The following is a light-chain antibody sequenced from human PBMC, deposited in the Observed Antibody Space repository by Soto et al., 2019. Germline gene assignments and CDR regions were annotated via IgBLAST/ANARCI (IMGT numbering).Light chain of an antibody. Sequence: EIVLTQSPATLSLSPGERATLSCRASQSVSSYLAWYQQKPGQAPRLLIYDASNRATGIPARFSGSGSGTDFTLPIRSLEPEDFAVYYCQPRSNWYTFGQGTKLEIK. CDR2: DAS. CDR1: QSVSSY. CDR3: QPRSNWYT. J-gene: IGKJ2*01. V-gene: IGKV3-11*01.